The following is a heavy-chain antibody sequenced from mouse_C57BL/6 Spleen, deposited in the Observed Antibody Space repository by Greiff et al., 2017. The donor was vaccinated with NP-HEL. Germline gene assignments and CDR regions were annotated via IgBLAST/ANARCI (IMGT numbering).Heavy chain of an antibody. Sequence: VQLQQSGAELVRPGASVKLSCTASGFNIKDDYMHWVKQRPEQGLEWIGWIDPENGDTEYASKFQGKATITADTSSNTAYLQLSSLTSEDTAVYYGTTREIHYYGSSPFAYWGQGTLVTVSA. J-gene: IGHJ3*01. CDR1: GFNIKDDY. CDR2: IDPENGDT. V-gene: IGHV14-4*01. D-gene: IGHD1-1*01. CDR3: TTREIHYYGSSPFAY.